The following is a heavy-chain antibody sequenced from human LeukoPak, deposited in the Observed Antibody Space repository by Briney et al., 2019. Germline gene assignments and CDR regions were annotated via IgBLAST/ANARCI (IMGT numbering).Heavy chain of an antibody. Sequence: SETLSLTCTVSGYSISSGYYWGWIRQPPGKGLEWIGSIYYSGSTYYNPSLKSRVTISVDTSKNQFSLKLSSVTAADTAVYYCARDPGQQLVSWFDPWGQGTLVTVSS. CDR2: IYYSGST. CDR1: GYSISSGYY. J-gene: IGHJ5*02. CDR3: ARDPGQQLVSWFDP. D-gene: IGHD6-13*01. V-gene: IGHV4-38-2*02.